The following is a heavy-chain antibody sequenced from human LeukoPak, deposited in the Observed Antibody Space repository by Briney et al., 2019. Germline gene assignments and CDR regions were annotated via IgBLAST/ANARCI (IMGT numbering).Heavy chain of an antibody. CDR2: INHSGST. V-gene: IGHV4-34*01. CDR3: ARVPHDFWVSYYGMDV. J-gene: IGHJ6*02. Sequence: SETLSLTCTVSGGSISSYYWSWIRQPPGKGLEWIGEINHSGSTNYNPSLKSRVTISVDTSKHQFSLKLSSVTAAEMAVYYCARVPHDFWVSYYGMDVWGQGTTVTASS. CDR1: GGSISSYY. D-gene: IGHD3-3*01.